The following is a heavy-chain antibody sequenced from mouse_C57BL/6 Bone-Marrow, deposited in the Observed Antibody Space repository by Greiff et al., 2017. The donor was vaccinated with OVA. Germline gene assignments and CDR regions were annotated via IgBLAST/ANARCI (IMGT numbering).Heavy chain of an antibody. CDR3: ARVRWLLRDYFDY. CDR1: GYSITSGYY. V-gene: IGHV3-6*01. J-gene: IGHJ2*01. D-gene: IGHD2-3*01. Sequence: QSGPGLVKPSQSLSLTCSVTGYSITSGYYWNWIRQFPGNKLEWMGYISYDGSNNYNPSLKNRISITRDTSKNQFFLKLNSVTTEDTATYYCARVRWLLRDYFDYWGQGTTLTVSS. CDR2: ISYDGSN.